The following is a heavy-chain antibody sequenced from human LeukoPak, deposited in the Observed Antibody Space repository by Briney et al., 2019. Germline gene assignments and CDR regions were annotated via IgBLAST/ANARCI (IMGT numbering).Heavy chain of an antibody. D-gene: IGHD2-2*02. J-gene: IGHJ6*02. CDR1: GFTFSSYG. CDR2: IWYDGSNK. Sequence: TGGSLRLSCAASGFTFSSYGMPWVRQAPGKGLEWVAVIWYDGSNKYYADSVKGRLTISRDNSKNTLYLQMNSLRAEDTAVYYCARPSHCSSTSCYTGRRWYGMDVWGQGATVTVSS. CDR3: ARPSHCSSTSCYTGRRWYGMDV. V-gene: IGHV3-33*01.